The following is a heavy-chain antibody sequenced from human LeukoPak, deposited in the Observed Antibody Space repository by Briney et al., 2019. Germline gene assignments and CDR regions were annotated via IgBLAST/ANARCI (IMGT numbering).Heavy chain of an antibody. D-gene: IGHD3-9*01. J-gene: IGHJ5*02. CDR2: IYYSGST. V-gene: IGHV4-59*01. CDR3: ARTTGSRGFDP. CDR1: GGSISSYY. Sequence: SGTLSLTCTVPGGSISSYYWSWIRHPPGKGLEWIGYIYYSGSTNYNPSLKSRVTISVDTSKNQFSLKLSSVTAADTAVYYCARTTGSRGFDPWGQGTLVTVSS.